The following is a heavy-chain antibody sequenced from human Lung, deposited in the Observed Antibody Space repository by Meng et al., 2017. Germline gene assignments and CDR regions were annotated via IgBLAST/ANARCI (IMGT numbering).Heavy chain of an antibody. V-gene: IGHV3-15*01. CDR3: SGHVDY. CDR1: GFTFSNAW. J-gene: IGHJ4*01. CDR2: MKSNVDGGTV. Sequence: VQLVESGGGFVKPGGSLRPSCAASGFTFSNAWMTWVRQAPGKGLEWIGRMKSNVDGGTVDYAAAVKGRFFISRDDSENTFYLQMNSLKTEDTAVYYCSGHVDYWGHGTLVTVSS.